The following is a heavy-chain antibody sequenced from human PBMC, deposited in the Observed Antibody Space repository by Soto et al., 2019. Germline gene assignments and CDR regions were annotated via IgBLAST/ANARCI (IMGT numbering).Heavy chain of an antibody. D-gene: IGHD6-6*01. CDR1: GFSLSTSGMC. CDR2: IDWDDDK. Sequence: ESGPTLVNPTQTLTLTCTFSGFSLSTSGMCVSWIRQPPGKALEWLARIDWDDDKYYSTSLKTRLTISKDTSKNQVVLTMTNMDPVDTPTYSCARSRGEQLVPPHYYYYYYMDVWGKGTTVTVSS. CDR3: ARSRGEQLVPPHYYYYYYMDV. V-gene: IGHV2-70*11. J-gene: IGHJ6*03.